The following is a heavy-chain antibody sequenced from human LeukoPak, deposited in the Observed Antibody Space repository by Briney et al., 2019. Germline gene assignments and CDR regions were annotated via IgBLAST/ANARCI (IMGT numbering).Heavy chain of an antibody. CDR3: ARGPRITNFGVVIRTAMDV. J-gene: IGHJ6*03. V-gene: IGHV4-34*01. Sequence: PSETLSLTCAVYGGSFSGYYWSWIRQPPGKGLGWIGEINHSGSTNYNPSLKSRVTISVDTSKNQFSLKLSSVTAADTAVYYCARGPRITNFGVVIRTAMDVWGKGTTVTVSS. D-gene: IGHD3-3*01. CDR2: INHSGST. CDR1: GGSFSGYY.